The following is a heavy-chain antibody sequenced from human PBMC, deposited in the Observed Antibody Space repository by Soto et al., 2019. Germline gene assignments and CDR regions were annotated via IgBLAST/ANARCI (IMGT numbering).Heavy chain of an antibody. J-gene: IGHJ4*02. V-gene: IGHV1-3*01. CDR2: INAGNGNT. CDR3: AKNRGLQYYFDY. Sequence: ASVKVSCKASGYTFTSYAMHWVRQAPGQRLEWMGWINAGNGNTKYSQKFQGRVTITRDTSASTAYMELSSLRAEDTAVYYCAKNRGLQYYFDYWGQGTLVTVSS. CDR1: GYTFTSYA.